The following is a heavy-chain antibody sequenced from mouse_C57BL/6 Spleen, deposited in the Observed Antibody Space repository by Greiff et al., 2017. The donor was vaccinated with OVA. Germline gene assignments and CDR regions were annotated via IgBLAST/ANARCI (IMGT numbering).Heavy chain of an antibody. J-gene: IGHJ3*01. V-gene: IGHV3-6*01. Sequence: EVKLQESGPGLVKPSQSLSLTCSVTGYSITSGYYWNWIRQFPGNKLEWMGYISYDGSNNYNPSLKNRISITRDTSKNQFFLKLNSVTTEDTATYYCAREWDYSNYGFAYWGQGTLVTVSA. CDR1: GYSITSGYY. CDR3: AREWDYSNYGFAY. CDR2: ISYDGSN. D-gene: IGHD2-5*01.